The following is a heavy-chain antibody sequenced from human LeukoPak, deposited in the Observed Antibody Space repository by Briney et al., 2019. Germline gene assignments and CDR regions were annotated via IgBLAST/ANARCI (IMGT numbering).Heavy chain of an antibody. CDR3: ARGGDYDILTGRDYYFDY. D-gene: IGHD3-9*01. CDR2: INAGNGNT. Sequence: APVKVSCKASGYTFTSYAMHWVRQAPGQRLEWMGWINAGNGNTKYSQKFQGRVTITRDTSASTAYMELSSLRSEDTAVYYCARGGDYDILTGRDYYFDYWGQGTLVTVSS. J-gene: IGHJ4*02. V-gene: IGHV1-3*01. CDR1: GYTFTSYA.